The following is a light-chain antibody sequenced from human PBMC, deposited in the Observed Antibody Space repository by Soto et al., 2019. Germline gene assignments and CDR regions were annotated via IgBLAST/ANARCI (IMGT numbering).Light chain of an antibody. Sequence: EIVLTQSPGTLSLSPGERATLSCRASQSVSSSYLAWYQQKPRQAPRLLIYGASSRATGIPDRFSGSGSGTDFTLTISRLEPEDCAVYYCQQYGSSPGLTFGGGTKVEIK. V-gene: IGKV3-20*01. CDR3: QQYGSSPGLT. J-gene: IGKJ4*01. CDR1: QSVSSSY. CDR2: GAS.